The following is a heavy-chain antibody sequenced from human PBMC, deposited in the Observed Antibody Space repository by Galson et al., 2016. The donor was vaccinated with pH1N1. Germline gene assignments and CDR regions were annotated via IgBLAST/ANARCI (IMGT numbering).Heavy chain of an antibody. CDR2: IIPILGTT. D-gene: IGHD6-6*01. V-gene: IGHV1-69*05. J-gene: IGHJ4*02. CDR3: AQYSSSSGDPA. CDR1: GGTFNSNG. Sequence: SVKVSCKASGGTFNSNGLSWVRQAPGQGLEWMGRIIPILGTTNYAQKFQGRVTMTREMSLSTVYMELSNLRPEDTAMYYCAQYSSSSGDPAWGQGTLVTVSS.